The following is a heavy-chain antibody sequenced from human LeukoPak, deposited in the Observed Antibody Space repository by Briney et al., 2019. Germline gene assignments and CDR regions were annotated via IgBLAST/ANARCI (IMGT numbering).Heavy chain of an antibody. CDR3: ARGLRFYRGYSYGSGFDY. Sequence: SETLSLTCAVYGGSFSGHYWSWIRQPPGKGLEWIGEINHSGSTNYNPSLKSRVTISVDTSKNQFSLKLSSVTAADTAVYYCARGLRFYRGYSYGSGFDYWGQGTLVTVSS. J-gene: IGHJ4*02. V-gene: IGHV4-34*01. D-gene: IGHD5-18*01. CDR2: INHSGST. CDR1: GGSFSGHY.